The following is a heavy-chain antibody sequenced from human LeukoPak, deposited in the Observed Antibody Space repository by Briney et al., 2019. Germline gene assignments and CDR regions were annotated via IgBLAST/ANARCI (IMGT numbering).Heavy chain of an antibody. D-gene: IGHD6-13*01. CDR2: INSDGRST. V-gene: IGHV3-74*01. Sequence: GGSLRLSCAASGFTFSSYWMHWVRQAPGKGLVWVSRINSDGRSTSYADSVKGRFTISRDNAKNSLYLQMNSLRAEDMAVYYCARVRDSSSYEFDYWGQGTLVTVSS. J-gene: IGHJ4*02. CDR3: ARVRDSSSYEFDY. CDR1: GFTFSSYW.